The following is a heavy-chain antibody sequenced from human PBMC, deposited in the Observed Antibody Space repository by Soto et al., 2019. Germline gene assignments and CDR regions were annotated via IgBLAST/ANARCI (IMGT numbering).Heavy chain of an antibody. Sequence: QLQLQESGSGLVKPSQTLSLTCAVSGGSISSGGYSWSWIRQPPGKGLEWIGYIYHSGSTYYNPSLESRVTISVDRSKNQFALKLRSVTAAGTAVYYCARAGGLGAVAADYWGQGTLVTVSS. CDR3: ARAGGLGAVAADY. V-gene: IGHV4-30-2*01. CDR2: IYHSGST. D-gene: IGHD6-19*01. J-gene: IGHJ4*02. CDR1: GGSISSGGYS.